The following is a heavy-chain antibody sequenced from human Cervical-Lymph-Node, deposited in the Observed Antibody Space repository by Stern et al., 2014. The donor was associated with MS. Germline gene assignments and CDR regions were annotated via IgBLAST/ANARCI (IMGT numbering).Heavy chain of an antibody. Sequence: EVQLVESGGGLVKPGGSLRLSCAASGFTFSNAWMSWVRQAPGKGLEWVGRIKSKTDGGTTDYAAPVKGRFTISRDDSKNTLYLQRNSLKTEDTAVYYCTTDPPKYYFDYWGQGTLVTVSS. CDR2: IKSKTDGGTT. V-gene: IGHV3-15*01. J-gene: IGHJ4*02. CDR3: TTDPPKYYFDY. CDR1: GFTFSNAW.